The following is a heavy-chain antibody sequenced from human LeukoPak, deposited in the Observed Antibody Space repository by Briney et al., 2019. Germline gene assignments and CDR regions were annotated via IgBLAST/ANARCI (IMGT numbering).Heavy chain of an antibody. D-gene: IGHD1-26*01. CDR1: GASVGSAGYY. J-gene: IGHJ4*02. Sequence: SETLSLTCTVSGASVGSAGYYWSWIRQPPGGGLEWIGYIYYISNTNYNPSLKSRVTMSVDPSKNQFSLKLNSVTAADTAVYYCARTQSQSGSYRYYYGYWGQGTLVTVSS. CDR2: IYYISNT. V-gene: IGHV4-61*08. CDR3: ARTQSQSGSYRYYYGY.